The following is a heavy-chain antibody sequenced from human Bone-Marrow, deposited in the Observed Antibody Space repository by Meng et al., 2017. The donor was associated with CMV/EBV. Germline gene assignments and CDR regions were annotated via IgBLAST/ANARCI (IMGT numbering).Heavy chain of an antibody. J-gene: IGHJ6*02. Sequence: ASVKVSCKASGYTFTSNGFSWVRQAPGQGLEWMGWISAYNGNTNYAQKLQGRVTMTTDTSTSTAYMELRSLRSDDTAVYYCAREYRQRSLIQLWHYYYYAMDVWGQGTTVTVSS. CDR1: GYTFTSNG. CDR3: AREYRQRSLIQLWHYYYYAMDV. D-gene: IGHD1-1*01. V-gene: IGHV1-18*01. CDR2: ISAYNGNT.